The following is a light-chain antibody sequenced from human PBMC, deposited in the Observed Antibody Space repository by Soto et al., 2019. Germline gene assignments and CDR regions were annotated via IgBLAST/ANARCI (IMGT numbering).Light chain of an antibody. CDR1: SSDVGGYNY. Sequence: QSALTQPASVSGSPGQSITLSCTGTSSDVGGYNYVSWYQQHPGKAPKLMIYEVSNRPSGVSNRFSGSKSGNTASLTISVLQAEDEADYYCNSYASSGTLVFGTGTKLTVL. CDR2: EVS. J-gene: IGLJ1*01. V-gene: IGLV2-14*01. CDR3: NSYASSGTLV.